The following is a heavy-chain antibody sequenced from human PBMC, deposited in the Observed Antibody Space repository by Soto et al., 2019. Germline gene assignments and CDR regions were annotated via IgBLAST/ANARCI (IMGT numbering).Heavy chain of an antibody. CDR2: IWYDGSNK. J-gene: IGHJ4*02. CDR3: ARDQTGITTTGGGRIDH. CDR1: GFTFSSYG. Sequence: PGGSLRLSCAASGFTFSSYGMHWVRQAPGKGLEWVAVIWYDGSNKYYADSVKGRFTISRDNSKNTLYLQMSGLTPEDTAVYYCARDQTGITTTGGGRIDHWGQGA. D-gene: IGHD1-20*01. V-gene: IGHV3-33*01.